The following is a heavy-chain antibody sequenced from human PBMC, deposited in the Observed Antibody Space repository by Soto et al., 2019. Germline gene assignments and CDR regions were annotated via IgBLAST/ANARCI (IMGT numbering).Heavy chain of an antibody. J-gene: IGHJ4*02. CDR1: GFTFDDYA. Sequence: GGSLRLSCAASGFTFDDYAMHWVRQAPGKGLEWVSGISWNSGSIGYADSVKGRFTISRDNAKNSLYLQMNSLRAEDTALYYCAKARVRGVIRGYFDYWGQGTLVTVSS. D-gene: IGHD3-10*01. CDR2: ISWNSGSI. V-gene: IGHV3-9*01. CDR3: AKARVRGVIRGYFDY.